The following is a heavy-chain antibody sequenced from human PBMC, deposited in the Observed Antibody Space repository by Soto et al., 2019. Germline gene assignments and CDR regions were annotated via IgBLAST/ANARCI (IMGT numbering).Heavy chain of an antibody. J-gene: IGHJ6*02. D-gene: IGHD1-7*01. CDR1: GFTFSSYW. CDR3: AREGYNWNYEPHFNYGMDV. V-gene: IGHV3-74*01. CDR2: INSDGSST. Sequence: GGSLRISCAASGFTFSSYWMHWVRQAPGKGLVWVSRINSDGSSTSYADSVKGRFTISRDNAKNTLYLQMNSLRAEDTAVYYCAREGYNWNYEPHFNYGMDVWGQGTTVTVSS.